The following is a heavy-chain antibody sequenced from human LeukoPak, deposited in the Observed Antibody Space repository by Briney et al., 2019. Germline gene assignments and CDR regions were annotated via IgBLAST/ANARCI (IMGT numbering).Heavy chain of an antibody. J-gene: IGHJ4*02. CDR2: IYSGGST. CDR3: AREFYGSGSLPHDY. D-gene: IGHD3-10*01. Sequence: PGGSLRLSCAASGFTVSSNYMSWVRQAPGKGLEWVSVIYSGGSTYYADSVKGRFTISRDNSKNTLYLQVNSLRAEDTAVYYCAREFYGSGSLPHDYWGQGTLVTVSS. CDR1: GFTVSSNY. V-gene: IGHV3-53*05.